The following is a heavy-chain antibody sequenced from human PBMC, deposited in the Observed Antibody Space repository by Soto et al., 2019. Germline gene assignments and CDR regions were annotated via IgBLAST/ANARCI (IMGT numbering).Heavy chain of an antibody. J-gene: IGHJ6*03. CDR3: ARRVTSVNFDWLLPDYYYYYMDV. V-gene: IGHV4-59*08. CDR2: IYYSGST. CDR1: GGSISSYY. D-gene: IGHD3-9*01. Sequence: SETLSLTCTVSGGSISSYYWSWIRQPPGKGLEWIGYIYYSGSTNYNPSLKSRVTISVDTSKNQFSLKLSSVTAADTAVYYCARRVTSVNFDWLLPDYYYYYMDVWGKGTTVTVSS.